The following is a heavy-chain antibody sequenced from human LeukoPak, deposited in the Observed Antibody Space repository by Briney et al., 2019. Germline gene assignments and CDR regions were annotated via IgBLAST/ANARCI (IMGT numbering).Heavy chain of an antibody. CDR2: ISGSSGST. Sequence: GGSLRLSCATSGFTFSSYAMSWVRQAPGKGLEWVSAISGSSGSTYYADSVKGRFTISRDNSKNTLYLQMNSLRAEDTAVYYCAKLRSSGYDFDYWGQGTLVTVSS. CDR1: GFTFSSYA. CDR3: AKLRSSGYDFDY. J-gene: IGHJ4*02. D-gene: IGHD5-12*01. V-gene: IGHV3-23*01.